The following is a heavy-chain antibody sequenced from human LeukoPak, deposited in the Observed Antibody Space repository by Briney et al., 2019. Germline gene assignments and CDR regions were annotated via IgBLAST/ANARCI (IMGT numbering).Heavy chain of an antibody. CDR2: IIPIFGTA. D-gene: IGHD6-13*01. Sequence: SVKVSCKASGGTFSSYATSWVRQAPGQGLEWMGGIIPIFGTANYAQKFQGRVTITADKSTSTAYMELSSLRSEDTAVYYCAREGGYSPRLKHFDFWGQGTLVTVSS. CDR3: AREGGYSPRLKHFDF. J-gene: IGHJ4*02. V-gene: IGHV1-69*06. CDR1: GGTFSSYA.